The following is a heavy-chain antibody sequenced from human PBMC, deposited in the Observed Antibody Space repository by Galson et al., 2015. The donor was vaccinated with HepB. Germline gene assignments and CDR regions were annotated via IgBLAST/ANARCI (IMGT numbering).Heavy chain of an antibody. Sequence: QSGAEVKKPGESLRISCKGSGYSFSNYWITWVRQVPGKGLEWMGRIDPTDSYTNCSPSFRGHVTISTDKSISTAYLQWSSLKASDTAIFYCARTSSAYDYVDSWGQGTLVTVSS. J-gene: IGHJ4*02. CDR3: ARTSSAYDYVDS. CDR1: GYSFSNYW. D-gene: IGHD5-12*01. CDR2: IDPTDSYT. V-gene: IGHV5-10-1*01.